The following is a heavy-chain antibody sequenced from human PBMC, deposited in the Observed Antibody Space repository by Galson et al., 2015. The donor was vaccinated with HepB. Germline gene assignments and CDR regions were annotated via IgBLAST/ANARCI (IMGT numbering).Heavy chain of an antibody. V-gene: IGHV1-46*01. Sequence: SVKVSCKASGYTFTSYYMHWVRQAPGQGLEWMGIINPSGGSTSYAQKFQARVTMTRDTSTGTVYMELSSLRSEDTAVYYCASTQTATYGDYYYGMDVWGQGTTVTVSS. D-gene: IGHD4-17*01. J-gene: IGHJ6*02. CDR1: GYTFTSYY. CDR2: INPSGGST. CDR3: ASTQTATYGDYYYGMDV.